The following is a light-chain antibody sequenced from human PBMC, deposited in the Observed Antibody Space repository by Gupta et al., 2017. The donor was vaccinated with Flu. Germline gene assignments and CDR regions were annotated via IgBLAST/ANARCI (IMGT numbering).Light chain of an antibody. V-gene: IGKV1-6*01. CDR3: LQYYNYPYS. J-gene: IGKJ2*03. CDR1: QGIRID. Sequence: IQMTHFPSSLSASVGDRVTITCRASQGIRIDLGWYQQKPGKAPKVLIYAASSLQSGVPSRFSGSGSGTDFTLTISSLQREHFATYYCLQYYNYPYSFGQGTKLEIK. CDR2: AAS.